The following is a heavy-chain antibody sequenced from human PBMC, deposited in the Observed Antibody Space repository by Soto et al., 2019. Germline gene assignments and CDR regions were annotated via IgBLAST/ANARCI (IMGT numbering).Heavy chain of an antibody. CDR1: GFIFSDHY. Sequence: HPGGSLRLSCAGSGFIFSDHYMDWVRQAPGKGLEWVGRIRTKANSYTTEYAESVRGRFTISRDDSKNSLYLQTNSLKTEDTAMYYCAKTFGKNWSSHHIDCWGQGTLVTVSS. V-gene: IGHV3-72*01. CDR2: IRTKANSYTT. J-gene: IGHJ4*02. CDR3: AKTFGKNWSSHHIDC. D-gene: IGHD1-1*01.